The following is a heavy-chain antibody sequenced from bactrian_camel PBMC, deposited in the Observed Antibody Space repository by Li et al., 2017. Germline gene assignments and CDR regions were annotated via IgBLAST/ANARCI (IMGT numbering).Heavy chain of an antibody. J-gene: IGHJ4*01. CDR1: GLPFSTHI. CDR2: IYGDETST. V-gene: IGHV3-2*01. D-gene: IGHD3*01. Sequence: HVQLVESGGTPVRPGDSLTLSCIASGLPFSTHILTWVRQAPGKELEWVASIYGDETSTFYADSVKGRFTISRDNAKDTLYLQMNSLKIEDTAVYYCALGSSRQATMTARGKGTQVTVS.